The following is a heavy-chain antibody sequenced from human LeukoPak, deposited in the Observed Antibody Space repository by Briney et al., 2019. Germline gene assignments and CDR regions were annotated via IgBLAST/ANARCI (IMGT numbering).Heavy chain of an antibody. D-gene: IGHD5-12*01. J-gene: IGHJ4*02. Sequence: SSVKVSCKASGGTFSSYAISWVRQAPGQGLEWMGGIIPIFGTANYAQKFQGRVTITVDKSTSTAYMELSSLRSEDTAVYYCAGGDIVAYYFDYWGQGTLVTVSS. CDR2: IIPIFGTA. CDR1: GGTFSSYA. V-gene: IGHV1-69*06. CDR3: AGGDIVAYYFDY.